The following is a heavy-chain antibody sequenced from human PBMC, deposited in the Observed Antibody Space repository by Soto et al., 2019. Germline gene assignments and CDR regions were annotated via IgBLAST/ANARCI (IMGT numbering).Heavy chain of an antibody. V-gene: IGHV3-21*01. CDR1: GFTFSSYI. J-gene: IGHJ4*02. CDR2: ISSSSSYI. Sequence: GGSLRLSCAASGFTFSSYIMNWVRQSPGKGLEWVSSISSSSSYIYYADSVKGRFTISRDNAKNSLYLQMNSLRAEDTAVYYCARGADSKVQWLVHFDYWGQGTLVTVSS. D-gene: IGHD6-19*01. CDR3: ARGADSKVQWLVHFDY.